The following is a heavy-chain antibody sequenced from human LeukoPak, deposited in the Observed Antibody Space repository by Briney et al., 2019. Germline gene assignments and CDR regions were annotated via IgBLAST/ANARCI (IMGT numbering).Heavy chain of an antibody. CDR1: GGSFSGYY. D-gene: IGHD2-2*01. CDR3: ARGGCSSTSCHGWFDP. V-gene: IGHV4-34*01. J-gene: IGHJ5*02. CDR2: INHSGST. Sequence: PSETLSLTCAVYGGSFSGYYWSWIRQPPGKGLEWIGEINHSGSTNYNPSLKSRVTISVDTSKNRFSLKLSSVTAADTAVYYCARGGCSSTSCHGWFDPWGQGTLVTVSS.